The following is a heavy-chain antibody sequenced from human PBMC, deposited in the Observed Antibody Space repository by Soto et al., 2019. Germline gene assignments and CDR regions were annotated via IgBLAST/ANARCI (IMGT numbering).Heavy chain of an antibody. CDR1: GYTFTGYY. J-gene: IGHJ4*02. CDR3: ARDRGYSYGGTYFDY. CDR2: INPNSGGT. Sequence: QVQLVQSGAEVKKPGASVKVSCKASGYTFTGYYMHWVRQAPGQGLEWMGWINPNSGGTNYAQKFQGWVTMTRDTSISTAYMELSRLRSDDTAVYYCARDRGYSYGGTYFDYWAREPWSPSPQ. V-gene: IGHV1-2*04. D-gene: IGHD5-18*01.